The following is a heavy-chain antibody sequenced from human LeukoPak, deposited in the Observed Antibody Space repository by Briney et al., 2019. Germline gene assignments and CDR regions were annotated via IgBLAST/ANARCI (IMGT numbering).Heavy chain of an antibody. J-gene: IGHJ4*02. CDR2: ISSSSSYI. CDR1: GFTFSSYS. CDR3: ARGAYKLERPYYFDY. D-gene: IGHD1-1*01. V-gene: IGHV3-21*01. Sequence: PGGSLRLSCAASGFTFSSYSMNWVRQAPGKGLEWVSSISSSSSYIYYADSVKGRFTISRDNAKNSLYLQMNSLRAEDTAVYYCARGAYKLERPYYFDYWGQGTLVTVSS.